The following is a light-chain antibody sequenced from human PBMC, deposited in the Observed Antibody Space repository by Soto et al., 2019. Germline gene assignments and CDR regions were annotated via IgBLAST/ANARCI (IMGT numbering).Light chain of an antibody. V-gene: IGKV3-11*01. J-gene: IGKJ1*01. Sequence: EIVLTQSPATLSLSPGERATLSCRASQSVRNYLAWYQQKPGQAPRLLIYDAYSRATGIPGRFSGSGSGTDFTRTISSLEPEDFAVYYWQHRNNRPWTFGQGTKVEIK. CDR2: DAY. CDR1: QSVRNY. CDR3: QHRNNRPWT.